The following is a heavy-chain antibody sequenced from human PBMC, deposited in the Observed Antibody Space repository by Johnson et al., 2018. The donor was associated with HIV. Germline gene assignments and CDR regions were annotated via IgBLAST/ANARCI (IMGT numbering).Heavy chain of an antibody. CDR3: AKTPRSHAFDI. Sequence: VQLLESGGGLVQPGGSLRLSCAASGFTFSSYAMGWVRQAPGKGLEWVSTIIGSGDSTFYADSVRGRFTISRDNSRNTLFLQINSLRAEDTAVYYCAKTPRSHAFDIWGQGTMVTVSS. CDR2: IIGSGDST. CDR1: GFTFSSYA. D-gene: IGHD2-15*01. V-gene: IGHV3-23*01. J-gene: IGHJ3*02.